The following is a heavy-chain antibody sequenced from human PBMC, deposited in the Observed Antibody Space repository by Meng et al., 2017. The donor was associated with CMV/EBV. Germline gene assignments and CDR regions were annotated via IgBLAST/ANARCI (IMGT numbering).Heavy chain of an antibody. D-gene: IGHD1-14*01. CDR2: IYYSGST. CDR3: ARVMGPNRTPYYFDY. CDR1: GGSISSGDYY. V-gene: IGHV4-30-4*08. Sequence: QVQLQESGPGLVKPSQPLSPTCTVSGGSISSGDYYWSWIRQPPGKGLEWIGYIYYSGSTYYNPSLKSRVTISVDTSKNQFSLKLSSVTAADTAVYYCARVMGPNRTPYYFDYWGQGTLVTVSS. J-gene: IGHJ4*02.